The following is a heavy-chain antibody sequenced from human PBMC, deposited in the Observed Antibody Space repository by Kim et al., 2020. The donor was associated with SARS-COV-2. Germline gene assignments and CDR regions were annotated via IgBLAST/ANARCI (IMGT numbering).Heavy chain of an antibody. CDR1: GYSFTSYW. V-gene: IGHV5-10-1*01. D-gene: IGHD3-9*01. CDR3: ARLGDILTGYQGPGSDY. J-gene: IGHJ4*02. CDR2: IDPSDSYT. Sequence: GASLQISCKGSGYSFTSYWISWVRQMPGKGLEWMGRIDPSDSYTNYSPSFQGHVTISADKSISTAYLQWSSLKASDTAMYYCARLGDILTGYQGPGSDYWGQGTLVTVSS.